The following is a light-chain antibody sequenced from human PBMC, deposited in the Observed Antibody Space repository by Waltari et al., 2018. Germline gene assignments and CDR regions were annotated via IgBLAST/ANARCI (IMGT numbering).Light chain of an antibody. CDR2: VNSDGSH. V-gene: IGLV4-69*01. CDR1: SGHSSNI. CDR3: QTGGHGTWV. J-gene: IGLJ3*02. Sequence: QLVVTQSPSASASLGASVKLTCTLSSGHSSNIIAWHQQQPEKGPRYLMKVNSDGSHSKGDEIPDRVSGSSSGAERYLTISSLQSEDEADYYCQTGGHGTWVFGGGTKLTVL.